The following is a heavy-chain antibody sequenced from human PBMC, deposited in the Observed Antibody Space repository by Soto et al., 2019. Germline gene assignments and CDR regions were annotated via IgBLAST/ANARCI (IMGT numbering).Heavy chain of an antibody. V-gene: IGHV4-39*01. J-gene: IGHJ5*02. CDR1: GGSISSSSYY. D-gene: IGHD3-16*01. CDR3: AGTVRLGESNWFDP. Sequence: SETLSLTCTVAGGSISSSSYYWGWIRQPPGKGLEWIGSIYYSGSTYYNPSLKSRVTISVDTSKNQFSLKLSSVTAADTAVYYCAGTVRLGESNWFDPWGQGTLVTVSS. CDR2: IYYSGST.